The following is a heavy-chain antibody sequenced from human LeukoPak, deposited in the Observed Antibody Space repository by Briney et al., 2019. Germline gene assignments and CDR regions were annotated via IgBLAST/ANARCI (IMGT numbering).Heavy chain of an antibody. J-gene: IGHJ4*02. CDR1: GGSFSGYY. CDR3: ARAQEDSSGWRGDYFDY. V-gene: IGHV4-34*01. D-gene: IGHD6-19*01. Sequence: PSEPLSLPCAVYGGSFSGYYWSWFRQPPGKGLEWIGEINHSGSTNYNPSLKSRVTISVDTSKNQFSLKLSSVTAADTAVYYWARAQEDSSGWRGDYFDYWGQGTLVTVSS. CDR2: INHSGST.